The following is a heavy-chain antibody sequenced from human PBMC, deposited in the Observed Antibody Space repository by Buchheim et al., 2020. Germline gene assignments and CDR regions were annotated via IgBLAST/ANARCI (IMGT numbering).Heavy chain of an antibody. CDR2: FLASDGKT. J-gene: IGHJ4*02. D-gene: IGHD3-22*01. CDR3: AKDISNYYDRSGDY. Sequence: EVQLLESGGGLVQPGGSLRLSCVGSGFPFSDYGLSWVRQAPGKGLEWVSGFLASDGKTYYADSAKGRFTLSRDNSKNTPYLQMSSLRAEDTAVYYWAKDISNYYDRSGDYWGQGT. V-gene: IGHV3-23*01. CDR1: GFPFSDYG.